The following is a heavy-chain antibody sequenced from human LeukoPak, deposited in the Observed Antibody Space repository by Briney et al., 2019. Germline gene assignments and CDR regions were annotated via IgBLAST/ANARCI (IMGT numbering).Heavy chain of an antibody. J-gene: IGHJ3*02. D-gene: IGHD1-26*01. V-gene: IGHV1-18*01. CDR2: ISAYNGNT. CDR1: GYTFTTYP. Sequence: ASVKVSCKASGYTFTTYPINWVRQAPGQGLEWMGWISAYNGNTNYAQKLQGRVTMTTDTSTSTAYMELRSLRSDDTAVYYCAGAYSGSPYDAFDIWGQGTMVTVSS. CDR3: AGAYSGSPYDAFDI.